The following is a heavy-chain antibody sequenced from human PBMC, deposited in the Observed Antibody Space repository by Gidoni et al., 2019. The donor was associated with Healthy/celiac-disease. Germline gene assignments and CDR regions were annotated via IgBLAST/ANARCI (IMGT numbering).Heavy chain of an antibody. J-gene: IGHJ5*02. CDR2: ISYDGSNK. CDR1: CFTFSSYA. Sequence: QVQLVESGGGVVQPGRSLRLSCAASCFTFSSYAMHWVRQAPGKGLEWVAVISYDGSNKYYADSVKGRFTISRDNSKNTLYLQMNSLRAEDTAVYYCARDAAGIAADPPFGGWFDPWGQGTLVTVSS. V-gene: IGHV3-30-3*01. CDR3: ARDAAGIAADPPFGGWFDP. D-gene: IGHD6-13*01.